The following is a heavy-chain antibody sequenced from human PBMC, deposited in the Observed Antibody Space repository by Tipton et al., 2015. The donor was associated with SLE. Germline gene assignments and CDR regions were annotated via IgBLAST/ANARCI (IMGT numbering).Heavy chain of an antibody. CDR1: GGSFSGYY. CDR2: INHSGST. D-gene: IGHD3-10*01. Sequence: TLSLTCAVYGGSFSGYYWSWIRQPPGQGLEWIGEINHSGSTNYNPSLKSRVTISVDTSKNQFSLKLSSVTAADTAVYYCARVPVARSRGWFDPWGQGTLVTVSS. V-gene: IGHV4-34*01. J-gene: IGHJ5*02. CDR3: ARVPVARSRGWFDP.